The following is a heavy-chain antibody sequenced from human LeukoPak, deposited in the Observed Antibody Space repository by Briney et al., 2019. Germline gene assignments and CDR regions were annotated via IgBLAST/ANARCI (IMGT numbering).Heavy chain of an antibody. CDR1: GFKFRDYY. Sequence: PGGSLRLSCAASGFKFRDYYMVWIRQAPGKRLEWVSYISGSGDARPYADSVKGRFTVSRNNAIDSLYLQMDSLGAEDTAVYYCARIGTTVAAGTADYWGQGTQVTVYS. J-gene: IGHJ4*02. D-gene: IGHD6-13*01. CDR2: ISGSGDAR. V-gene: IGHV3-11*01. CDR3: ARIGTTVAAGTADY.